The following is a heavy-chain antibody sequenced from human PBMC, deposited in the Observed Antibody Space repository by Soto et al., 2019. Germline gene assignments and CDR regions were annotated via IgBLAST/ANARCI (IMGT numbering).Heavy chain of an antibody. CDR1: GFSLSTSGVG. D-gene: IGHD6-13*01. Sequence: QITLKESGPTLVKPTQTLTLTCTFSGFSLSTSGVGVGWIRQPPGKALEWLALIYWDDDKRYSPSLKSRLTLTKDTSKTQVVLTMTNMDPVDTATYYCAHRQSSRAAAGFDPWGQGTLVTVSS. CDR2: IYWDDDK. J-gene: IGHJ5*02. V-gene: IGHV2-5*02. CDR3: AHRQSSRAAAGFDP.